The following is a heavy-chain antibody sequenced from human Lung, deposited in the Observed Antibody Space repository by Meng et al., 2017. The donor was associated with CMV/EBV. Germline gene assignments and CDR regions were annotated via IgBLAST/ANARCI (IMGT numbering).Heavy chain of an antibody. CDR2: MNPNRGNT. CDR3: ARVDYYDSSGYPMTYNWFDP. V-gene: IGHV1-8*01. J-gene: IGHJ5*02. D-gene: IGHD3-22*01. CDR1: GYTFSSYD. Sequence: SXXVSXXASGYTFSSYDINWVRQATGQGLEWMGWMNPNRGNTGYAQKFQGRVNMTRNNSISTAYMELSSLRSEDTAVYYCARVDYYDSSGYPMTYNWFDPWXQGTLVTVSS.